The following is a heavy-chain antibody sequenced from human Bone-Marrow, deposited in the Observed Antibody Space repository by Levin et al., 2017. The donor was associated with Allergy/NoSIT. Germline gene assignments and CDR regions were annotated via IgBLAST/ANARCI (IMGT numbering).Heavy chain of an antibody. CDR3: ARGPDGGAHY. J-gene: IGHJ4*02. Sequence: GGSLRLSWAASGFPLSSYSMDWVRQAPGKALEWISYISSGGSTIYYADSVKGRFTISRDNAKNSLYLQMNSLRDEDTAVYYCARGPDGGAHYWGQGTLVTVSS. CDR1: GFPLSSYS. V-gene: IGHV3-48*02. D-gene: IGHD3-16*01. CDR2: ISSGGSTI.